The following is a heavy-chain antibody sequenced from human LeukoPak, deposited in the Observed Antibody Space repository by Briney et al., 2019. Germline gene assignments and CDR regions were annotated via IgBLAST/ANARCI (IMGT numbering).Heavy chain of an antibody. CDR1: GGSISSYY. J-gene: IGHJ6*03. CDR3: ARLGASDCSSTSCYYYYYYMDV. CDR2: IYTSGST. Sequence: SETLSLTCTVSGGSISSYYWSWIRQPPGKGLEWIGYIYTSGSTNYNPSLKSRVTISVDTPKNQFSLKLSSATAADTAVYYCARLGASDCSSTSCYYYYYYMDVWGKGTTVTVSS. V-gene: IGHV4-4*09. D-gene: IGHD2-2*01.